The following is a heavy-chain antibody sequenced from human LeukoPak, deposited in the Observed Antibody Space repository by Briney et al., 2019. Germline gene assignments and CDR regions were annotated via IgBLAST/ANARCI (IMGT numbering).Heavy chain of an antibody. CDR1: GGSISSYY. D-gene: IGHD2-2*01. Sequence: PSETLSLTCTLSGGSISSYYWSWIRQPPGKGLEGIGYIYYSGSTNYNPSLKSRVTISVDTSKNQLSLKLSSVTAADTAVYYCARVVVVPAAINWFDPWGQGTLVTVSS. CDR3: ARVVVVPAAINWFDP. V-gene: IGHV4-59*01. J-gene: IGHJ5*02. CDR2: IYYSGST.